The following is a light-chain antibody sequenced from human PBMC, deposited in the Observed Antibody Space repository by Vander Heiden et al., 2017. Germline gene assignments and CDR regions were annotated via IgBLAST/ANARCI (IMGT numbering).Light chain of an antibody. CDR2: GTS. CDR1: QGIRNY. CDR3: QQCFTLPFT. V-gene: IGKV1-39*01. Sequence: DIQMTQSPSSVFASVGDRVTITCRAGQGIRNYLNWYQQKSGKAPQLLVYGTSNLLSAVPSRFSGSTSGTEFTLTISNVQPEDFATYYCQQCFTLPFTFGQGTKLEIK. J-gene: IGKJ2*01.